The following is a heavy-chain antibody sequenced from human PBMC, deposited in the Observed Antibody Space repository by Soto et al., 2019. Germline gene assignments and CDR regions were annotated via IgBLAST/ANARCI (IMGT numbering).Heavy chain of an antibody. CDR1: GGSISSYY. CDR2: IYYSGST. Sequence: PPETLSLTCTVSGGSISSYYWSWIRQPPGKGLEWIGYIYYSGSTNYNPSLKSRVTISVDTSKNQFSLKLSSVTAADTALYYCARTTVCSGFYYHCYRMDVWGQGTTVTVSS. J-gene: IGHJ6*02. V-gene: IGHV4-59*01. D-gene: IGHD3-10*02. CDR3: ARTTVCSGFYYHCYRMDV.